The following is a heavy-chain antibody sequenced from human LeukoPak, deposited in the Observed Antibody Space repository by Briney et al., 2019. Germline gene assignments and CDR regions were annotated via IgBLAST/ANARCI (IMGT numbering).Heavy chain of an antibody. D-gene: IGHD3-22*01. J-gene: IGHJ4*02. CDR2: IKQDGSEK. Sequence: GGSLRLSCAASGFTFSSYWMSWVRQAPGKGLEWVANIKQDGSEKYYVDSVKGRFTISRDNAKNSLYLQMNSLRAEDTAVYYCARGSPYYYDSSGYPYWGQGTLVTVSS. CDR1: GFTFSSYW. V-gene: IGHV3-7*01. CDR3: ARGSPYYYDSSGYPY.